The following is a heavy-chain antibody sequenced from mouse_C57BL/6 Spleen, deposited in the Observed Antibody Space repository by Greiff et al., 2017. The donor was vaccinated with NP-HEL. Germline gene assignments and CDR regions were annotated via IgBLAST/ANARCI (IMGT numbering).Heavy chain of an antibody. CDR1: GFSLTSYA. J-gene: IGHJ1*03. Sequence: QVQLKQSGPGLVAPSQSLSITCTVSGFSLTSYAISWVRQPPGKGLEWLGVIWTGGGTNYNSALKSRLSISKDNSKSQVFLKMNSLQTDDTARYYCARNYYGSSYWYFDVWGTGTTVTVSS. V-gene: IGHV2-9-1*01. D-gene: IGHD1-1*01. CDR3: ARNYYGSSYWYFDV. CDR2: IWTGGGT.